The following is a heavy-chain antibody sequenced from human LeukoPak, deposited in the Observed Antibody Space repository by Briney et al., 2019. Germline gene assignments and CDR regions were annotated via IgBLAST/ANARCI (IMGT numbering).Heavy chain of an antibody. D-gene: IGHD6-13*01. Sequence: GGSLRLSCAASGFTFSNAWMSWVRQAPGKGLEWVGRIKSKTDGGTTDYAAPVKGRFTISRDDSKNTLYLQMNSLKTEDTAVYYCTTLTSIAAAGTDYWGQGTLVTVSS. CDR2: IKSKTDGGTT. CDR1: GFTFSNAW. CDR3: TTLTSIAAAGTDY. V-gene: IGHV3-15*01. J-gene: IGHJ4*02.